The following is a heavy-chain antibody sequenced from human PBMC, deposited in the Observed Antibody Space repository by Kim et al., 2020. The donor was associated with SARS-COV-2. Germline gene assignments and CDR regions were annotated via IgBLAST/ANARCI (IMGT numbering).Heavy chain of an antibody. V-gene: IGHV4-38-2*02. CDR3: ARVFPSQGSWFDP. CDR1: GYSISSGYY. CDR2: IYHSGST. Sequence: SETLSLTCTVSGYSISSGYYWGWIRQPPGKGLEWIGSIYHSGSTYYNPSLKSRVTISVDTSKNQFSLKLSSVTAADTAVYYCARVFPSQGSWFDPWGQGTLVTVSS. J-gene: IGHJ5*02. D-gene: IGHD1-26*01.